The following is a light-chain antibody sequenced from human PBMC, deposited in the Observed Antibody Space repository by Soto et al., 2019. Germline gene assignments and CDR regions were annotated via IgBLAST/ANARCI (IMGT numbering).Light chain of an antibody. CDR2: AAS. CDR1: QSISSY. J-gene: IGKJ5*01. Sequence: DIQMTQSPSSLSASVGDRVTITCRASQSISSYLNRYPQKPGKAPKLLIYAASSLQSGVPSRFSGSGSGTDFTLTINSLQHEDFAVYYCQQYRSSPSITFRQGTRLEIK. CDR3: QQYRSSPSIT. V-gene: IGKV1-39*01.